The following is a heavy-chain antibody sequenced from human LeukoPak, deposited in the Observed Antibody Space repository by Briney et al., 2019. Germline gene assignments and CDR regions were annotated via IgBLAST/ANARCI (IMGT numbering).Heavy chain of an antibody. J-gene: IGHJ4*02. CDR2: IYTSGST. D-gene: IGHD3-9*01. V-gene: IGHV4-61*02. CDR3: ARVRDYDILTGTIDY. Sequence: PSETLSLTCTVSGGSISSGSYYWSWIWQPAGKGLEWIGRIYTSGSTNYNPSLKSRVTISVDTSKNQFSLKLSSVTAADTAVYYCARVRDYDILTGTIDYWGQGTLVTVSS. CDR1: GGSISSGSYY.